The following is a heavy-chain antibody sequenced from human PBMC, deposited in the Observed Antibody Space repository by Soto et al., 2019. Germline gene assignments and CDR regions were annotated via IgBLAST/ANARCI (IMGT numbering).Heavy chain of an antibody. CDR2: INAGNGNT. CDR3: ARISAAGTATVGYFDY. V-gene: IGHV1-3*01. Sequence: EASVKVSCKASGYTFTSYAMHWVCQAPGQRLEWMGWINAGNGNTKYSQKFQGRVTITRDTSASTAYMELSSLRSEDTAVYYCARISAAGTATVGYFDYWGQGTLVTVSS. CDR1: GYTFTSYA. D-gene: IGHD6-13*01. J-gene: IGHJ4*02.